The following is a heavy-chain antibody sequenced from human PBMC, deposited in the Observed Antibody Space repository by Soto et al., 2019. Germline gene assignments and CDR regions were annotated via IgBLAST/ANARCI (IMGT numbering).Heavy chain of an antibody. CDR1: GFTFSSHG. D-gene: IGHD2-21*01. Sequence: GGSLRLSCAASGFTFSSHGMTWVRQAPGRGLEWLSYIGSGTSPIYYADSVKGRFTISRDNAKNSFFLQMNSLRDDDTAVYYCARAYSGRLPCRADYYFAIDVWGQATTVPGSS. CDR3: ARAYSGRLPCRADYYFAIDV. CDR2: IGSGTSPI. V-gene: IGHV3-48*02. J-gene: IGHJ6*02.